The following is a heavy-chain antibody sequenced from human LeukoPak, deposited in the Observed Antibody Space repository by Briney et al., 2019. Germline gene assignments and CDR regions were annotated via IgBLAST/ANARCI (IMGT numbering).Heavy chain of an antibody. CDR3: AKTPTYSYGYLDY. D-gene: IGHD5-18*01. CDR2: ISGSGGST. CDR1: GFTFSSYA. Sequence: GGSLRLSRAASGFTFSSYAMSWVRQAPGKGLEWVSAISGSGGSTYYADSVKGRFTISRDNSKNTLYLQMNSLRAEDTAVYYCAKTPTYSYGYLDYWGQGTLVTVSS. V-gene: IGHV3-23*01. J-gene: IGHJ4*02.